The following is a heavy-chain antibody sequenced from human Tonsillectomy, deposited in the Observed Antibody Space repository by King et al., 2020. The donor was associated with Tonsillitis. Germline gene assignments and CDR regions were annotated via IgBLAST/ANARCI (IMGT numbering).Heavy chain of an antibody. CDR3: ARDMSMGVGDAFDI. CDR1: AYIFSAYS. J-gene: IGHJ3*02. Sequence: QDQLVQSGAEVKKPGASVKVSCKASAYIFSAYSIHWIRQAPGQGLEWMGWVTPNSGATNCAQKFQGRVTMTADTSITTAYMELRSLTYDDTAVYYCARDMSMGVGDAFDIWGQGTMVTVSS. V-gene: IGHV1-2*02. CDR2: VTPNSGAT. D-gene: IGHD3-10*02.